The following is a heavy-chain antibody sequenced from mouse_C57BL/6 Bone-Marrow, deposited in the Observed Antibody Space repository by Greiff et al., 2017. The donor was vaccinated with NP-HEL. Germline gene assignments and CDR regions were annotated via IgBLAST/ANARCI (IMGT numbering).Heavy chain of an antibody. Sequence: EVKLMESGGDLVKPGGSLKLSCAASGFTFSSYGMSWVRQTPDKRLEWVATISSGGSYTYYPDSVKGRFTISRDNAKNTLYLQMSSLKSEDTAVYYCAGPIYGSGYGYFDVWGTGTTVTVSS. J-gene: IGHJ1*03. D-gene: IGHD1-1*01. CDR1: GFTFSSYG. CDR2: ISSGGSYT. CDR3: AGPIYGSGYGYFDV. V-gene: IGHV5-6*01.